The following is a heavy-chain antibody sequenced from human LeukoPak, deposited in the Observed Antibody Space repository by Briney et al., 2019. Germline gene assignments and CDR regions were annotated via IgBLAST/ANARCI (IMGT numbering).Heavy chain of an antibody. J-gene: IGHJ4*02. CDR2: LGDNDGRT. Sequence: PGGSLRLSCVASGFTFSSYGIHWVRQAPGKGLEWVSALGDNDGRTFYADSVKGRFTISRDNSKNTLYLQMNSLRAEDTAIYYCAKNGEDNYDMFFDYWGQGTLVTVSS. V-gene: IGHV3-23*01. CDR1: GFTFSSYG. CDR3: AKNGEDNYDMFFDY. D-gene: IGHD3-9*01.